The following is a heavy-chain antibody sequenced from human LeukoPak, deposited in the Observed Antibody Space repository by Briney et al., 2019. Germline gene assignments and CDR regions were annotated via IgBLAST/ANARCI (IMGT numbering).Heavy chain of an antibody. D-gene: IGHD3-3*01. J-gene: IGHJ4*02. CDR2: IYENGGTT. V-gene: IGHV3-23*01. CDR3: AKDPPDFWSGYFSPLFDY. Sequence: GGSLRLSCVGSGFTFRSHAMSWVRQAPEKGLEFVSGIYENGGTTYYADSVKGRFTISRDNSKNTLYLQMNSLRAEDTAVYYCAKDPPDFWSGYFSPLFDYWGQGTLVTVSS. CDR1: GFTFRSHA.